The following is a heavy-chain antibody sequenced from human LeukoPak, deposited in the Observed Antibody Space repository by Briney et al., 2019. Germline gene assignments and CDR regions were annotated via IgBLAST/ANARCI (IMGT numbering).Heavy chain of an antibody. Sequence: GGSLRLSCAASGFTFSSYWMHWVRQAPGKGRVWVSRINSDGSSTSYADSVKGRFTISGDNAKNTLYLQMNSLRAEDTAVYYCARVNTYYDFWSGYDDAFDIWGQGTMVTVSS. J-gene: IGHJ3*02. CDR3: ARVNTYYDFWSGYDDAFDI. CDR1: GFTFSSYW. D-gene: IGHD3-3*01. CDR2: INSDGSST. V-gene: IGHV3-74*01.